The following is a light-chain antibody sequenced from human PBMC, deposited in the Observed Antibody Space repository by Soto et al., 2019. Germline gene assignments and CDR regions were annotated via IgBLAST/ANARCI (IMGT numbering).Light chain of an antibody. J-gene: IGLJ3*02. V-gene: IGLV2-23*02. CDR2: DVN. CDR3: CSYAGSSTWV. CDR1: RSDVGGYNH. Sequence: QSALTQPASVSGSPGQSITISFTGTRSDVGGYNHVSWYQQHPGKAPKLMIYDVNKRPSGVSNHFSGSKSGNTASLTISGLQVEDEADYYCCSYAGSSTWVFGGGTKVTVL.